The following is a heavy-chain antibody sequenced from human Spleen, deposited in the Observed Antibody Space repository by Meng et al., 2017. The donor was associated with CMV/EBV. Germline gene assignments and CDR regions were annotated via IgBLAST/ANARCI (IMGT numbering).Heavy chain of an antibody. CDR3: ASGIRLTGD. Sequence: SLKISCAASGFTFDDYAMHWVRQAPGKGLEWVSGISWNSGSIGYADSVKGRFTISRDNAKNTLYLEMNSLSAEDTAVYYCASGIRLTGDWGQGTLVTVSS. CDR1: GFTFDDYA. CDR2: ISWNSGSI. V-gene: IGHV3-9*01. D-gene: IGHD7-27*01. J-gene: IGHJ4*02.